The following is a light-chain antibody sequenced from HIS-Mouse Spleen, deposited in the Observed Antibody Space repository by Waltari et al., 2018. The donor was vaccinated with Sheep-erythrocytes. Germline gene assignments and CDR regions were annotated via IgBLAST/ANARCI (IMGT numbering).Light chain of an antibody. V-gene: IGLV2-14*03. CDR1: SSDGGGYNY. J-gene: IGLJ3*02. Sequence: QSALTPPASVSGSPGQSITISCTGTSSDGGGYNYVSWYQQHPGKAPKLMIYDVSNRPSGVSNRFSGSKSGNTASLTISGLQAEDEADYYCSSYTSSSTSWVFGGGTKLTVL. CDR3: SSYTSSSTSWV. CDR2: DVS.